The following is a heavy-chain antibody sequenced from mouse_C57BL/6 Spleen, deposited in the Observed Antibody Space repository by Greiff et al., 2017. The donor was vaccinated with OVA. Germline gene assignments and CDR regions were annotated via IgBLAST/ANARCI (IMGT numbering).Heavy chain of an antibody. V-gene: IGHV1-47*01. J-gene: IGHJ3*01. CDR1: GYTFPPYP. Sequence: VNVVESGAELVKPGASVTMSCKASGYTFPPYPIEWMKQNHGQSLEWIGNFHPYNADTKYNEKFKGKATLTVETSYRTVYLELNRLTSDDSDVYNYSSGDYNYDPFAYWGQGTLVTVSA. CDR3: SSGDYNYDPFAY. D-gene: IGHD2-12*01. CDR2: FHPYNADT.